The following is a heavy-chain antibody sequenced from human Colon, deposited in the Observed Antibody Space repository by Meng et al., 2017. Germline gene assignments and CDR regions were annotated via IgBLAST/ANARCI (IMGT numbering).Heavy chain of an antibody. CDR3: ARGWLAN. V-gene: IGHV3-11*01. Sequence: GESLKISCAASGFTFSDSYMNWIRQAPGKGLEWVSYSHGNTVYYADSVKGRFTISRDNAKNSLYLQMNSLRAGDTAVYYFARGWLANWGQGTLVTVSS. J-gene: IGHJ4*02. D-gene: IGHD6-19*01. CDR2: SHGNTV. CDR1: GFTFSDSY.